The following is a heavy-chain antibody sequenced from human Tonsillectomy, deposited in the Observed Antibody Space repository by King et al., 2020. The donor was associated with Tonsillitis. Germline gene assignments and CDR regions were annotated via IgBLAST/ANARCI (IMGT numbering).Heavy chain of an antibody. V-gene: IGHV3-48*01. D-gene: IGHD3-22*01. CDR1: GFTFSSYS. CDR2: ISSSSSTI. CDR3: ARAPSYYYDSSGYQPFDY. Sequence: VQLVESGGGLVQPGGSLRLSCAASGFTFSSYSMNWVRQAPGKGLEWVSYISSSSSTIYYADSVKGRFTISRDNAKNSLYLQMNSLRAEDTAVYYCARAPSYYYDSSGYQPFDYWGQGTLVTVSS. J-gene: IGHJ4*02.